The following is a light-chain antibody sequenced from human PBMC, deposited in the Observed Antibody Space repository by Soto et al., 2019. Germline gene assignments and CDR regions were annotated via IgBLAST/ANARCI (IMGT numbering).Light chain of an antibody. V-gene: IGKV3-20*01. CDR3: QQYDRSSPMYI. CDR1: QSVSSSY. CDR2: GAS. J-gene: IGKJ2*01. Sequence: EIVLTQSLGTLSLSPGERAALSCRASQSVSSSYLAWYQQKPGQAPRLLIYGASSRATGIPDRFSGSGSGTDFTLTISRLEPEDFAVYYCQQYDRSSPMYIFGQGTKLEIK.